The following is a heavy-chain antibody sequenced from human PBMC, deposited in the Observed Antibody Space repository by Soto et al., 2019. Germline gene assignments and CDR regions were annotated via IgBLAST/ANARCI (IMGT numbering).Heavy chain of an antibody. CDR1: GGSFSGYY. CDR2: INHSGST. CDR3: ARSHIVPRLFMYPYDS. D-gene: IGHD6-6*01. V-gene: IGHV4-34*01. Sequence: SETLSLTCAVYGGSFSGYYWSWIRQPPGKGLEWIGEINHSGSTNYNPSLKSRVTISVDTSKNQFSLKLSSVTAADTAVYYCARSHIVPRLFMYPYDSWGQGTLVTVSS. J-gene: IGHJ4*02.